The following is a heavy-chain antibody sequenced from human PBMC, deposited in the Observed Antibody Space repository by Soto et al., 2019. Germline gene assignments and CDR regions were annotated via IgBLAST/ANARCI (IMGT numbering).Heavy chain of an antibody. CDR2: IYSGGST. CDR1: GFTVSSNY. V-gene: IGHV3-53*01. D-gene: IGHD3-22*01. CDR3: ARGGYDSSGYYSVPFDY. Sequence: EVQLVESGGGLIQPGGSLRLSCAASGFTVSSNYMSWVRQAPGKGLEWVSVIYSGGSTYYADSVKGRFTISRDNSKNTLYLQMNSLRAEDTAVYYCARGGYDSSGYYSVPFDYWGQETLVTVSS. J-gene: IGHJ4*02.